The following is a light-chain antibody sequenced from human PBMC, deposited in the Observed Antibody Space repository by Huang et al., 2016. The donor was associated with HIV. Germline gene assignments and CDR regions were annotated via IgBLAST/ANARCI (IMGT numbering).Light chain of an antibody. Sequence: DIQMTQSPSSLSASIGDRVTITCRASQSISSHLNWYQQKPGKDPKLLIYEASKLQTGVPSRFSGSGSGTDFTLAISSLQPEDFATYYCQQSYDARTFGQGTKVEI. CDR1: QSISSH. CDR3: QQSYDART. J-gene: IGKJ1*01. V-gene: IGKV1-39*01. CDR2: EAS.